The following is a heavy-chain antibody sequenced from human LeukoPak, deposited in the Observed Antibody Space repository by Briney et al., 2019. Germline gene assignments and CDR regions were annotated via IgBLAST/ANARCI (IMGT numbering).Heavy chain of an antibody. D-gene: IGHD1-26*01. Sequence: GGSLRLSWAASGFTFSSYAMSWVRQAPEKGLEWVSGISRSGGSTNYADSVKGRFTISRDNSKSTLYLQMNSLRAEDTAVYYCARGSYYGYYYFDYWGQGTLVTVSS. CDR3: ARGSYYGYYYFDY. J-gene: IGHJ4*02. CDR1: GFTFSSYA. CDR2: ISRSGGST. V-gene: IGHV3-23*01.